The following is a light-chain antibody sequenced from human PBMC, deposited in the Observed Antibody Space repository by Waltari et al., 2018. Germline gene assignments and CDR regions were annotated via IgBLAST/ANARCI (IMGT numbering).Light chain of an antibody. Sequence: QLLLTQSPSAASSLGASLKLPCTLTSGHSHYAIAWHQQQPDKGPRYLMKVNSDGSHIKGDGIPDRFSGSSSGAERSLTISSLQSEDEADYYCQTGGFGIWVFGGGTKLTVL. V-gene: IGLV4-69*01. CDR1: SGHSHYA. J-gene: IGLJ3*02. CDR3: QTGGFGIWV. CDR2: VNSDGSH.